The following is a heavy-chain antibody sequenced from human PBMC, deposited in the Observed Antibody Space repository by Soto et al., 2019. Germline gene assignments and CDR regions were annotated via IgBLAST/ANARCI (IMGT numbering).Heavy chain of an antibody. CDR1: GGSISSGDYY. J-gene: IGHJ6*02. V-gene: IGHV4-30-4*01. CDR2: IYYSGST. Sequence: SETLSLTCTVSGGSISSGDYYWSWIRQPPGKGLEWIGYIYYSGSTYYNPSLKSRVTISVGTSKNQFSLKLSSVTAADTAVYYCARSIAARPARMDDWRQGTTVNVS. D-gene: IGHD6-6*01. CDR3: ARSIAARPARMDD.